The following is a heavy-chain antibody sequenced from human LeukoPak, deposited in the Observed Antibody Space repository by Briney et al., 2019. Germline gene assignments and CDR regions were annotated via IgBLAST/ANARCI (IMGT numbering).Heavy chain of an antibody. V-gene: IGHV3-48*02. CDR1: GFTFSTYS. Sequence: PGGSLRLSCAASGFTFSTYSMHWVRQAPGKGLEWVSYISSSSSTIFYADSFKGRFTISRDNAKSSLFLQMNSLRDEDTAIYYCARDKYSTIDYWGQGTLVTISS. J-gene: IGHJ4*02. D-gene: IGHD6-6*01. CDR2: ISSSSSTI. CDR3: ARDKYSTIDY.